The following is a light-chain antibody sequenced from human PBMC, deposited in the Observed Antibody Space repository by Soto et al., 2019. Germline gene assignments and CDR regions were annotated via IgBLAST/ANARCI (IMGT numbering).Light chain of an antibody. J-gene: IGKJ1*01. CDR2: KAS. Sequence: DIQMTQSPSTLSASVGDRVTITCRASQSISSWLAWYQQKPGKAPKLLIYKASSLKSGVPSRFSGSGSGTEFTLTVSSLQPDDFATYYCQQYYSYSTFGQGTKVEI. V-gene: IGKV1-5*03. CDR3: QQYYSYST. CDR1: QSISSW.